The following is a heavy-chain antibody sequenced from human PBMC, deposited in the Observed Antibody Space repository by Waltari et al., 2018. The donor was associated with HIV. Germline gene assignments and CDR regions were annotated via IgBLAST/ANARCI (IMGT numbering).Heavy chain of an antibody. J-gene: IGHJ4*02. Sequence: QVQLQQWGAGLLKPSETLSLTCAVYGGCFSGYYWSWIRQPPGKGLEWIGEINHSGSTNYNPSLKSRVTISVDTSKNQFSLKLSSVTAADTAVYYCARPSSEYFYDSSGWAYVYWGQGTLVTVSS. CDR2: INHSGST. D-gene: IGHD3-22*01. CDR1: GGCFSGYY. CDR3: ARPSSEYFYDSSGWAYVY. V-gene: IGHV4-34*01.